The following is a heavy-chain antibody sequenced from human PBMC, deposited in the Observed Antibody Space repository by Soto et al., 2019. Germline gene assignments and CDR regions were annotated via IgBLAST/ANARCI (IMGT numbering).Heavy chain of an antibody. V-gene: IGHV4-39*01. J-gene: IGHJ4*02. D-gene: IGHD3-3*01. CDR1: GGSISSSSYY. CDR2: IYYSGST. Sequence: SETLSLTCXVSGGSISSSSYYWGWIRQPPGKGLEWIGSIYYSGSTYYNPSLKSRVTISVDTSKNQFSLKLSSVTAADTAVYYCAGYYDFWSGYYTTGAYFDYWGQGTLVTVSS. CDR3: AGYYDFWSGYYTTGAYFDY.